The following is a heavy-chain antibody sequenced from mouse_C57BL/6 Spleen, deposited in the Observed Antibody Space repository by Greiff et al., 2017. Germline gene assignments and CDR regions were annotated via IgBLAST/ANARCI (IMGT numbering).Heavy chain of an antibody. D-gene: IGHD1-1*01. Sequence: QVQLQQSGAELVKPGASVKLSCKASGYTFTSYWMHWVKQRPGRGLEWIGRIDPNSGGTKYNEKFKSKATLTVDKPSSTAYMPLSSLTSDDSAVYYCARSGGSSYPYYFDYWGQGTTLTVSS. V-gene: IGHV1-72*01. J-gene: IGHJ2*01. CDR1: GYTFTSYW. CDR3: ARSGGSSYPYYFDY. CDR2: IDPNSGGT.